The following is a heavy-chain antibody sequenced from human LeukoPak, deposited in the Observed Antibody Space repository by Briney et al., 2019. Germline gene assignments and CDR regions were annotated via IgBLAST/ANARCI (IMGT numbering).Heavy chain of an antibody. CDR3: ARVGAESVAFDI. J-gene: IGHJ3*02. CDR2: INPNSGGT. D-gene: IGHD1-26*01. CDR1: GYTFTGYY. V-gene: IGHV1-2*02. Sequence: ASVKASCKASGYTFTGYYMHWVRQAPGQGLEWMGWINPNSGGTNYAQKFQGRVTMTRDTSISTAYMELSRLRSDDTAVYYCARVGAESVAFDIWGQGTMVTVSS.